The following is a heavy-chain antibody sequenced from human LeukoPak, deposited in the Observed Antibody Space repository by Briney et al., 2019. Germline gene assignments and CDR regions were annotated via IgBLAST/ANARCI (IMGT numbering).Heavy chain of an antibody. Sequence: GGSLRLSCAASGFSFSSYYMSWVRQAPGKGLEWVALINPDGNERYYVDSVKGRFTISRDNARNSLYLQMDSLRDDDTAMYFCTKNLPAVPGPRRDVWGRGTTSPVSS. CDR2: INPDGNER. D-gene: IGHD2-2*01. V-gene: IGHV3-7*03. J-gene: IGHJ6*02. CDR1: GFSFSSYY. CDR3: TKNLPAVPGPRRDV.